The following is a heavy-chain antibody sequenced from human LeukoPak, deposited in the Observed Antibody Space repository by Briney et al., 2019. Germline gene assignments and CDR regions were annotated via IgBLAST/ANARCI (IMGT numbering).Heavy chain of an antibody. V-gene: IGHV1-18*01. D-gene: IGHD5-24*01. CDR1: GYTFTNYG. CDR3: ARGEMATIEDAFDI. J-gene: IGHJ3*02. Sequence: ASVKVSCKASGYTFTNYGISWVRQAPGQGLAWMGWISGYNGNTKYAQKLQGRVTMTTDTSTSTAYMELRSLRSDDTAVYYCARGEMATIEDAFDIWGQGTMVTVSS. CDR2: ISGYNGNT.